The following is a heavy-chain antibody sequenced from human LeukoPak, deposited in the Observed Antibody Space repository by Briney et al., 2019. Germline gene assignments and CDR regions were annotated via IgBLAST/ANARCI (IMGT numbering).Heavy chain of an antibody. CDR3: AREGSYKYDSPGK. CDR2: IKQDGSEK. CDR1: GFTFSSYW. Sequence: PGGSLRLSSAASGFTFSSYWMSWVRQAPGKGLEWVANIKQDGSEKYYVDSVKGRFTISRDNAKNSLYLQMNSLRAEDTAVYYCAREGSYKYDSPGKWGQGTLVTVSS. J-gene: IGHJ4*02. D-gene: IGHD3-22*01. V-gene: IGHV3-7*01.